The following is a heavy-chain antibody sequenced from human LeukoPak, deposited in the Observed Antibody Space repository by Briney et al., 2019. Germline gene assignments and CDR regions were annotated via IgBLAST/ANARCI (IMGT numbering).Heavy chain of an antibody. CDR3: AREPWVGATRGGAFDI. J-gene: IGHJ3*02. D-gene: IGHD1-26*01. Sequence: PGGSLRLSCAASGLSFGAHAMHWVRQAPGMGLEWVSSISSSSSYIYYADSVKGRFTISRDNAKNSLYLQMNSLRAEDTAVYYCAREPWVGATRGGAFDIWGQGTMVTVSS. V-gene: IGHV3-21*01. CDR1: GLSFGAHA. CDR2: ISSSSSYI.